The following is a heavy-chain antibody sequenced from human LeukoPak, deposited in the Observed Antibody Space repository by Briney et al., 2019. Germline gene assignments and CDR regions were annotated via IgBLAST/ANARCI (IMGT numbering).Heavy chain of an antibody. CDR2: ISGSGGGT. V-gene: IGHV3-23*01. CDR3: AKDREKSYSSSWYYFDY. CDR1: GFTVSSNY. J-gene: IGHJ4*02. Sequence: GGSLRLSCAASGFTVSSNYMSWVRQAPGKGLEWVSAISGSGGGTYYADSVKGRFTISRDNSKNALNLQMDSLRAEDTAVYYCAKDREKSYSSSWYYFDYWGQGTLVTVSS. D-gene: IGHD6-13*01.